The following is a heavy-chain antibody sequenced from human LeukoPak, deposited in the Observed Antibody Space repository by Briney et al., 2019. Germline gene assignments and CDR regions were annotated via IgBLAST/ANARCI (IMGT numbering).Heavy chain of an antibody. CDR3: ARAPFLEWLEWFDP. V-gene: IGHV1-2*02. Sequence: ASVKVSCKASGYTFTGYYMHWVRQAPGQGLKWMGWINPNSGGTNYAQKFQGRVTMTRDTSISTAYMELSRLRSDDTAVYYCARAPFLEWLEWFDPWGQGTLVTVSS. CDR1: GYTFTGYY. J-gene: IGHJ5*02. D-gene: IGHD3-3*02. CDR2: INPNSGGT.